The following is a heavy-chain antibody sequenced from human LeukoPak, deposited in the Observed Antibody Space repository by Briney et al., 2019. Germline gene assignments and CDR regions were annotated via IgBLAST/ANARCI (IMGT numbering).Heavy chain of an antibody. CDR3: ASHSSGWYEEYFQH. J-gene: IGHJ1*01. V-gene: IGHV3-23*01. CDR1: GFTFSSYA. Sequence: GESLKISCAASGFTFSSYAMSWVRQAPGKGLEWVSAISGSGGSTYYADSVKGRFTISRDNSKNTLYLQMNSLRAEDTAVYYCASHSSGWYEEYFQHWGQGTLVTVSS. CDR2: ISGSGGST. D-gene: IGHD6-19*01.